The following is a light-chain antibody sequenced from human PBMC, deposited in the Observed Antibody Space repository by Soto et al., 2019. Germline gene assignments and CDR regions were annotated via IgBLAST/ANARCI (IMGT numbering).Light chain of an antibody. CDR1: QSVLYSSNNKNY. CDR3: QQYYSTPYT. Sequence: DIVMTQSPDSLAVSLGERATIDCKSSQSVLYSSNNKNYFAWYQQKPRQPPKLFISWASTRESVVPDRFSRSGSGTDFPLAISRLQAEDVAVYYCQQYYSTPYTFGQGTKLEIK. V-gene: IGKV4-1*01. J-gene: IGKJ2*01. CDR2: WAS.